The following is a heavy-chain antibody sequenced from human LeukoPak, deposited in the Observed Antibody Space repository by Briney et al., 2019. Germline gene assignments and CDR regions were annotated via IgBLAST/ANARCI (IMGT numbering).Heavy chain of an antibody. V-gene: IGHV3-7*01. J-gene: IGHJ3*02. Sequence: GGSLRLSCAASGFTFDDYGMSWVRQAPGKGLEWVADIKQDGSEKYYVHSVKGRFTISRQNAKNSLFLQMNSLRAEDTAVYYCARHRSGGSQDDAFDIWGQGTMVTVSS. CDR1: GFTFDDYG. CDR3: ARHRSGGSQDDAFDI. D-gene: IGHD2-15*01. CDR2: IKQDGSEK.